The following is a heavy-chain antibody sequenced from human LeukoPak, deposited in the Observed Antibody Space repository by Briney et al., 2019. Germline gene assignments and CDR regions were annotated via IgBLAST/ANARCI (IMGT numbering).Heavy chain of an antibody. Sequence: SETLSLTCTVSGVSITSHFRSWIRQSPGQGLEWIGYAYFNGITNYNPSLKSRVTISVDTSKNQFSLRLSSVTAADTAVYYCARDEGSPGALDHWGQGTLVTVSS. D-gene: IGHD3-10*01. CDR1: GVSITSHF. CDR2: AYFNGIT. CDR3: ARDEGSPGALDH. V-gene: IGHV4-59*11. J-gene: IGHJ4*02.